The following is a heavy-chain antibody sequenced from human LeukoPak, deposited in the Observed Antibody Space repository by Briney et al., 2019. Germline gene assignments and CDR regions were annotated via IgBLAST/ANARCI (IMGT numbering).Heavy chain of an antibody. CDR2: IWYDGSDK. J-gene: IGHJ3*02. Sequence: GGSLRLSCAASGFTFSSYGMHWVRQAPGKGLEWVAVIWYDGSDKYYADSVKGRFTISRDNSKNTLYLQMNSLRAEDTAVYYCARDKGRGAFGIWGQGTMVTVSS. CDR3: ARDKGRGAFGI. CDR1: GFTFSSYG. V-gene: IGHV3-33*01. D-gene: IGHD3-10*01.